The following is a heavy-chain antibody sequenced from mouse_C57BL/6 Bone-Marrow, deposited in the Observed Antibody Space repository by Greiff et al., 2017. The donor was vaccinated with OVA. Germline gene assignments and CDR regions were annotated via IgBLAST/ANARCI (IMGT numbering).Heavy chain of an antibody. V-gene: IGHV1-66*01. CDR3: ARVPLRNAQAAAWFAD. CDR1: GYSFTSYY. D-gene: IGHD3-2*02. J-gene: IGHJ3*01. Sequence: QVQLKQSGPELVKPGASVKISCKASGYSFTSYYIHWVKQRPGQGLEWIGRIYPGSGNTKYNEKFKGKATLTADTSSSTAYMQLSSLTSEDSAVYYCARVPLRNAQAAAWFADWGQGTLVTVSA. CDR2: IYPGSGNT.